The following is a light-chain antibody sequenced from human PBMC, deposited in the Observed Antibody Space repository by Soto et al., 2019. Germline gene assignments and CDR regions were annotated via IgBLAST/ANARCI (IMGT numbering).Light chain of an antibody. CDR3: QQYGNSRT. J-gene: IGKJ1*01. CDR1: QSTSSNY. V-gene: IGKV3-20*01. CDR2: GAS. Sequence: EVVLTQSPGTLSLSPGERATLSCRTSQSTSSNYLAWYQQKPGQAPRLLIYGASSRATGIPDRFSGSGSGTDFTLTISRLEPEDFAVYYCQQYGNSRTFGQGTKVELK.